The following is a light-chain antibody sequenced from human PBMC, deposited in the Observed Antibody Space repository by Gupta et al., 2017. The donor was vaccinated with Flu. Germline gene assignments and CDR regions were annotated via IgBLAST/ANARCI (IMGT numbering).Light chain of an antibody. CDR2: DDS. V-gene: IGLV3-21*02. CDR1: NIASKA. Sequence: GGNNIASKAVHWYQQKPGQAPVLVVNDDSDRPSGIPERFSGSNSGNTATLSISRVEAGDEADYYCQVWDSSSDRGVFGGGTKLTGL. J-gene: IGLJ3*02. CDR3: QVWDSSSDRGV.